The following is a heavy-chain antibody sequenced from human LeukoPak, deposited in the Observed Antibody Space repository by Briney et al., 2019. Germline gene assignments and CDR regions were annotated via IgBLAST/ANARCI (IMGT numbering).Heavy chain of an antibody. V-gene: IGHV1-8*01. D-gene: IGHD2-15*01. Sequence: ASVKVSCKASGYTFTRYDINWVRQATGQGLEWMGWMNANSGNTGYAQKFRGRVTMTRDTSISTAYMELNTLKYEDTAVYYCVRACSGGTCMNWFDPWGQGTLVTVSS. CDR2: MNANSGNT. J-gene: IGHJ5*02. CDR1: GYTFTRYD. CDR3: VRACSGGTCMNWFDP.